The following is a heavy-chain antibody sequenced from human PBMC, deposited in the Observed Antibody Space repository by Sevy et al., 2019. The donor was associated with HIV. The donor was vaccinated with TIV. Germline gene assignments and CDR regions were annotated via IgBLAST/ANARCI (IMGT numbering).Heavy chain of an antibody. J-gene: IGHJ4*02. Sequence: GGSLRLSCAASGFTFSSYAMSWVRQAPGKGLEWVSAISGSGGSTYYADSVKGRFTISRNNSKNTLNLQMNSLRAEETAVYYCAKVAYYYDSSGREDEFDYWGQGTLVTVSS. CDR3: AKVAYYYDSSGREDEFDY. V-gene: IGHV3-23*01. CDR1: GFTFSSYA. D-gene: IGHD3-22*01. CDR2: ISGSGGST.